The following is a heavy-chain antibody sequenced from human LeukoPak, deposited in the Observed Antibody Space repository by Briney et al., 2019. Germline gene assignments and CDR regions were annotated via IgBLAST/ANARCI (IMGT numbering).Heavy chain of an antibody. CDR2: IKQDGSEK. V-gene: IGHV3-7*03. CDR1: GFTFSSYW. Sequence: GGSLRLSCAASGFTFSSYWMSWVRQAPGKGLEWVANIKQDGSEKYYVASVRGRFTISRDNAKNSLYLQMNSLRAEDTAVYYCARSYDYVWGSYRYPFDYWGQGTLVTVSS. CDR3: ARSYDYVWGSYRYPFDY. D-gene: IGHD3-16*02. J-gene: IGHJ4*02.